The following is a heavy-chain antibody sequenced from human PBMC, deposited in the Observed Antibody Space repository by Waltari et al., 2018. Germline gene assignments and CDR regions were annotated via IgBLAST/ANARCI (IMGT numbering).Heavy chain of an antibody. V-gene: IGHV4-34*01. Sequence: QVQLQQWGAGLLKPSETLSLTCAVYGGSFSGYYWSWIRQPPGKGLEWIGKINNCGSTNLNPSLKSRVTISVDTSKNQFSLKLGSVTAADTAVYYCARLAAAAPAGYYYYYYYGMDVWGQGTTVTVSS. CDR3: ARLAAAAPAGYYYYYYYGMDV. J-gene: IGHJ6*02. D-gene: IGHD6-13*01. CDR2: INNCGST. CDR1: GGSFSGYY.